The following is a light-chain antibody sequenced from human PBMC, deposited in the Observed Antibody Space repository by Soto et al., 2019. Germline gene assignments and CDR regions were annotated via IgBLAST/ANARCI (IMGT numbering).Light chain of an antibody. J-gene: IGKJ4*01. CDR3: QQLKSYPVT. CDR2: GAT. V-gene: IGKV1-9*01. Sequence: DIQLTQSPSLLPASVGDRVTITCRASQDISNYLAWYQQNPGKAPELLIYGATSLQSGVPSRFSDSGSGTQFTLTISSLQPEDFATYYCQQLKSYPVTFGGGTKVDIK. CDR1: QDISNY.